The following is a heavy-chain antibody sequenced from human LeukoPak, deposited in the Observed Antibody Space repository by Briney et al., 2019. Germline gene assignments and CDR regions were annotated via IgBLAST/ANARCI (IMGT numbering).Heavy chain of an antibody. CDR3: ARGVNYYDSSGYLFDY. J-gene: IGHJ4*02. CDR1: GFTFSNYA. Sequence: GGSLRLSCAASGFTFSNYAMHWVRQAPGKGLESVSTIVSNGDSTYYANSVKGRFTISRDNSRTTLYLQMGSPRVEDMAVYYCARGVNYYDSSGYLFDYWGQGILVTVSS. V-gene: IGHV3-64*01. CDR2: IVSNGDST. D-gene: IGHD3-22*01.